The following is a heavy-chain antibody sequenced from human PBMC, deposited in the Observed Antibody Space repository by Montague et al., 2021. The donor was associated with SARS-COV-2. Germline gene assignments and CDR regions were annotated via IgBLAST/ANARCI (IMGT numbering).Heavy chain of an antibody. Sequence: SETLSLTCSVSGGSISSDYWSWIRQSPGKGLEWVGYIYYRGTPNYNPSLKSRVTFSVDTSKNQFSLKLISVTAADTTVYFCAREDRWNWFDPWGQGVLVTVSS. V-gene: IGHV4-59*01. CDR3: AREDRWNWFDP. D-gene: IGHD5-24*01. CDR1: GGSISSDY. CDR2: IYYRGTP. J-gene: IGHJ5*02.